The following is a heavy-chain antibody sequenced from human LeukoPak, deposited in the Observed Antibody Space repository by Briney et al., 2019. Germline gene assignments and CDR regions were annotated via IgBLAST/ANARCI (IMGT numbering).Heavy chain of an antibody. V-gene: IGHV4-59*01. D-gene: IGHD6-19*01. Sequence: PSETLSLTCTVSGGSISSYYWSWIRQPPGKGLEWIGYIYYSGSTNYNPSLKSRVTISVDTSKNQFSLKLSSVTAADTAVYYCARARIAVAGRADAFDIWGQETMVTVSS. CDR3: ARARIAVAGRADAFDI. CDR2: IYYSGST. CDR1: GGSISSYY. J-gene: IGHJ3*02.